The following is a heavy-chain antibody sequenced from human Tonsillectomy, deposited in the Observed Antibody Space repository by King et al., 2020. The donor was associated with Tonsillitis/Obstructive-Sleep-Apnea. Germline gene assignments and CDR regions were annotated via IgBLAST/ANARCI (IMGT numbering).Heavy chain of an antibody. CDR1: GFIFSNAW. CDR3: MRAYYYDSTGDLNDF. V-gene: IGHV3-15*07. CDR2: IKTKTDGGTT. D-gene: IGHD3-22*01. J-gene: IGHJ4*02. Sequence: VQLVESGGGLVKPGGSLRLSCAASGFIFSNAWMNWVRQAPGKGLEWVGRIKTKTDGGTTDYAAPVKGRFTISRDDSKNTLYLQMNSLKTDDTAVYYCMRAYYYDSTGDLNDFWGQGTLVTVSS.